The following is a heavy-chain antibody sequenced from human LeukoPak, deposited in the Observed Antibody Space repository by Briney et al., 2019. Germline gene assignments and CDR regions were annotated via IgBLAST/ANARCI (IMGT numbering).Heavy chain of an antibody. D-gene: IGHD5-24*01. V-gene: IGHV3-23*01. CDR3: AKVRRRWLHGRGSLDAFDI. CDR2: ISGSGGST. J-gene: IGHJ3*02. Sequence: ETLSLTCTVSSGSISSYYWSWVRQAPGKGLEWVSAISGSGGSTYYADSVKGRFTISRDNSKNTLYLQMNSLRAEDTAVYYCAKVRRRWLHGRGSLDAFDIWGQGTMVTVSS. CDR1: SGSISSYY.